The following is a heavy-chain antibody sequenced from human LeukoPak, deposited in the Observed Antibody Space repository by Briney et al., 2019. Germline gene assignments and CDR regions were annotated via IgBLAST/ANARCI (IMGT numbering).Heavy chain of an antibody. J-gene: IGHJ6*02. CDR1: GFTLSDHW. CDR3: VKGGHKLDIQTTHYYYGLDV. V-gene: IGHV3-74*03. D-gene: IGHD4-17*01. CDR2: IESDASRT. Sequence: GGSLRLSCAASGFTLSDHWMYWVRQGPGRGLAHVSRIESDASRTTYADSVKGRFTISRDDAKNTMYLQMNSLRGEDTAVYYCVKGGHKLDIQTTHYYYGLDVWGQGTTVAVSS.